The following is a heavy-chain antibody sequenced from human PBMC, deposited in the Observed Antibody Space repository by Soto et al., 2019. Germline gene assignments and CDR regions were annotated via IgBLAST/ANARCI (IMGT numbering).Heavy chain of an antibody. V-gene: IGHV3-23*01. J-gene: IGHJ4*02. D-gene: IGHD5-12*01. CDR3: AKGAPLGWLQQTPFDY. CDR1: GFTFSSYA. Sequence: GGSLRLSCAASGFTFSSYAMSWVRQAPGKGLEWVSAISGSGGSTYYADSVKGRFTISRDNSKNTLYLQMNILRAEDTAVYYCAKGAPLGWLQQTPFDYWGQGTLVTVSS. CDR2: ISGSGGST.